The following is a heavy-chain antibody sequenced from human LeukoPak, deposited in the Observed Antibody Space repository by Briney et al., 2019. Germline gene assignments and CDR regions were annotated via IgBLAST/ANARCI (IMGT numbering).Heavy chain of an antibody. Sequence: GGSLRLSCAASGFTFSDYYMSWIRQAPGRGLEWVSYISSSGSTIYYADSVKGRFTISRDNAKNSLYLQMNSLRAEDTAVYYCARVLDDILTGYYFDYWGQGTLVTVSS. D-gene: IGHD3-9*01. CDR3: ARVLDDILTGYYFDY. CDR2: ISSSGSTI. CDR1: GFTFSDYY. J-gene: IGHJ4*02. V-gene: IGHV3-11*01.